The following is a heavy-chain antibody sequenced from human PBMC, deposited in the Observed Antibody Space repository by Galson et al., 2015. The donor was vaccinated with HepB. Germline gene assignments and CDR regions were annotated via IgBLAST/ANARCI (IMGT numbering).Heavy chain of an antibody. D-gene: IGHD2-2*01. V-gene: IGHV3-9*01. CDR3: AKDRRDCTSTSCYPAGPDGFDI. Sequence: SLRLSCAASRFTFDNYAMHWVRQAPGKGLEWVSGISWNSGRIGYVDSVKGRFTISRDNAKNSLYLQMNSLRAEDTALYYCAKDRRDCTSTSCYPAGPDGFDIWGQGTMVTVSS. J-gene: IGHJ3*02. CDR2: ISWNSGRI. CDR1: RFTFDNYA.